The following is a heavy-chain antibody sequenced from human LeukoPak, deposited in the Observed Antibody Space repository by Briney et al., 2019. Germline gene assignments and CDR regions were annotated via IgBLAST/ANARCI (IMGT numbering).Heavy chain of an antibody. D-gene: IGHD6-19*01. J-gene: IGHJ4*02. V-gene: IGHV1-8*01. Sequence: ASVKVSCKASGYTFTSYDINWVRQATGQGLEWMGWMNPNSGNTGYAQKFQGRVTMTRNTSISTAYMELSSLRSEDTAVYYCARMRRMAGTSFGYWGQGTLVTVPS. CDR3: ARMRRMAGTSFGY. CDR1: GYTFTSYD. CDR2: MNPNSGNT.